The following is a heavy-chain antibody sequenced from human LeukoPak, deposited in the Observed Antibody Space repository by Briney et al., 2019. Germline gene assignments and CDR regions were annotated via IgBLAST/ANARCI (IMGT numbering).Heavy chain of an antibody. CDR3: TRINYDSSDYPHPFDY. Sequence: PGGSLRLSCAASGSTFSDSAVHWVRQASGKGLEGVGRIRSKTNSYATAYAASVKGNFTISRDDSKNTAYLQMNSLKTEDTAVYYCTRINYDSSDYPHPFDYWGQGTLVTVSS. CDR2: IRSKTNSYAT. D-gene: IGHD3-22*01. J-gene: IGHJ4*02. CDR1: GSTFSDSA. V-gene: IGHV3-73*01.